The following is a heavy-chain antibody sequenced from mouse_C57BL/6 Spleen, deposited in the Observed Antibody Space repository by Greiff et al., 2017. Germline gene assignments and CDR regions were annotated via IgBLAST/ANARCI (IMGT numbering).Heavy chain of an antibody. D-gene: IGHD4-1*01. V-gene: IGHV1-64*01. CDR3: ARGGNWDVAYWYFDV. CDR2: IHPSSGST. J-gene: IGHJ1*03. Sequence: QVQLQQPGAELVKPGASVKLSCKASGYTFTSYWMHWVKQRPGQGLEWIGMIHPSSGSTNYNEKFKSKATLTVDTSSSTAYMQLSSLTSEDSAVYYGARGGNWDVAYWYFDVWGTGTTVTVSS. CDR1: GYTFTSYW.